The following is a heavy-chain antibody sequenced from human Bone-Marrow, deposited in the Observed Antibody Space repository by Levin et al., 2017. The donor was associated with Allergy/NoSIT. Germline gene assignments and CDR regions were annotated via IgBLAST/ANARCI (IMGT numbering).Heavy chain of an antibody. CDR3: ARGGVSKYYYYYYMDV. V-gene: IGHV1-2*06. D-gene: IGHD2/OR15-2a*01. J-gene: IGHJ6*03. CDR1: GYTFTGYY. Sequence: ASVKVSCKASGYTFTGYYMHWVRQAPGQGLEWMGRINPNSGGTNYAQKFQGRVTMTRDTSISTAYMELSRLRSDDTAVYYCARGGVSKYYYYYYMDVWGKGTTVTVSS. CDR2: INPNSGGT.